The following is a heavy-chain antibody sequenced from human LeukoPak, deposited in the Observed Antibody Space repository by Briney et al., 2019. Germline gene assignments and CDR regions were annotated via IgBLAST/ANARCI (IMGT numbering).Heavy chain of an antibody. CDR1: GFTFSSYA. D-gene: IGHD2-2*01. Sequence: GGSLRLSCAASGFTFSSYAMRWVRQAPGKGLEWVGRIQSKTDGATTDYGAAVKGRFTISRDDLKNTLYLQMDSLKIEDTAVYYCIPGHYSSLWGQGTLVTVSS. J-gene: IGHJ4*02. V-gene: IGHV3-15*01. CDR2: IQSKTDGATT. CDR3: IPGHYSSL.